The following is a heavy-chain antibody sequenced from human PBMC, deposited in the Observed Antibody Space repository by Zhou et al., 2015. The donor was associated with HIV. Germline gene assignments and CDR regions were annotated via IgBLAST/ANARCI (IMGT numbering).Heavy chain of an antibody. CDR2: IIPIFGTA. D-gene: IGHD2-15*01. J-gene: IGHJ6*03. CDR1: GGTFSSYA. CDR3: ARVPDDAVYCSGGSCYYYYYYMDV. V-gene: IGHV1-69*01. Sequence: QVQLVQSGAEVKKPGSSVKVSCKASGGTFSSYAISWVRQAPGQGLEWMGGIIPIFGTANYAQKFQGRVTITADESTSTAYMELSSLRSEDTAVYYCARVPDDAVYCSGGSCYYYYYYMDVWGKGTTVTVSS.